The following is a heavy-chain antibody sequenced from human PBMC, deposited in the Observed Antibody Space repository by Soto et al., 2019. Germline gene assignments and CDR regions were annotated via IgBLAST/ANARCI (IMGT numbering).Heavy chain of an antibody. V-gene: IGHV1-18*01. J-gene: IGHJ4*02. CDR2: ISAYNGNT. Sequence: QVQLVQSGAEVKKPGASVKVSCKASGYTFTNFGISWVRQAPGQGLEWMGWISAYNGNTNYAQNFQGRVTITTYTSTSTTYIELRRLRSDDTAVHYFARGGTPIHYWGQGTLVTVCS. D-gene: IGHD3-16*01. CDR1: GYTFTNFG. CDR3: ARGGTPIHY.